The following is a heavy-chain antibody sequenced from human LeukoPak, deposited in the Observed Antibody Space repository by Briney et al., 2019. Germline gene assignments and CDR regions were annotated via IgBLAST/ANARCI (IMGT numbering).Heavy chain of an antibody. CDR1: GGSISSSSYY. Sequence: SETLSLTCTVSGGSISSSSYYWAWIRQPPGKGLEWIGSIYYSGTTFYNPSLKSRVTISVDTSKNQFSLKLSSVTAADTAVYYCASDGGGKIDYWGQGTLVTVSS. V-gene: IGHV4-39*07. J-gene: IGHJ4*02. D-gene: IGHD4-23*01. CDR2: IYYSGTT. CDR3: ASDGGGKIDY.